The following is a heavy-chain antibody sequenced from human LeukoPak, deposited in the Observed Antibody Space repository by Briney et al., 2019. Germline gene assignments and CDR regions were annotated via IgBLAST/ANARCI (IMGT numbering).Heavy chain of an antibody. CDR3: ARDPSYSGDTFRALVGPH. J-gene: IGHJ4*02. Sequence: PGGSLRLSCAASGFGLDGYTMHWVRQFPGKGLEWVSLINWNGDETYYSDSVKGRFTISRDNAKNSLYLQMNSLRAEDTAVYYCARDPSYSGDTFRALVGPHWGQGTLVSVSS. D-gene: IGHD1-26*01. V-gene: IGHV3-43*01. CDR2: INWNGDET. CDR1: GFGLDGYT.